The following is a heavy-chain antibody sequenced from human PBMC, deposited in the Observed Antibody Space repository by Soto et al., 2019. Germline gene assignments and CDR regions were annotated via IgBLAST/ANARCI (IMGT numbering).Heavy chain of an antibody. D-gene: IGHD7-27*01. CDR2: IFSNDEK. Sequence: QVTLKESGPVLVKPTETLTLTCTVSGFSLSNARMGVSWIRQPPGKALEWLAHIFSNDEKSYSTSLKSRLTISKDTSKSQVVLTMTNMDPVDTATYYCARIWGPYYYYGMDVWGLGTTVTVSS. CDR3: ARIWGPYYYYGMDV. J-gene: IGHJ6*02. V-gene: IGHV2-26*01. CDR1: GFSLSNARMG.